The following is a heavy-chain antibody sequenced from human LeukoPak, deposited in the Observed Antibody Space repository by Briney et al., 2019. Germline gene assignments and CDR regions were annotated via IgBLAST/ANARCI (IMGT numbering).Heavy chain of an antibody. D-gene: IGHD3-22*01. J-gene: IGHJ4*02. Sequence: SETLSLTCTVSGVSVSSGTYYWTWIRQPPGKGLEWIVNIYTSGSTNYSPSLKSRLTISLDTSKNQFSLKLSSVTAADTAVYYCARMAYYYDSDGYSQLDYWGQGTLVTVYS. CDR1: GVSVSSGTYY. CDR3: ARMAYYYDSDGYSQLDY. V-gene: IGHV4-61*01. CDR2: IYTSGST.